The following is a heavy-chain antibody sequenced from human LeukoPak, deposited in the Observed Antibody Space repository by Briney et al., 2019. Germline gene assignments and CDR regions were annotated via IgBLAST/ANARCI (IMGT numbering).Heavy chain of an antibody. Sequence: SETLSLTCAVYGGSFSGYYWSWIRQPPGKGLEWIGEINHSGSTNYNPSLKSRVTISVDTSKNQFSLKLSSVTAADTAVYYCARGVPLIVLMVYAIKGNWFDPWGQGTLVTVSS. J-gene: IGHJ5*02. D-gene: IGHD2-8*01. CDR3: ARGVPLIVLMVYAIKGNWFDP. V-gene: IGHV4-34*01. CDR1: GGSFSGYY. CDR2: INHSGST.